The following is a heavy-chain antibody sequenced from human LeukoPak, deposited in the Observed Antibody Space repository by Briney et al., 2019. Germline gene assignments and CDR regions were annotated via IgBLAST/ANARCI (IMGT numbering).Heavy chain of an antibody. CDR3: ARGLDLCTNGVCYDFLYYYYGMDV. D-gene: IGHD2-8*01. J-gene: IGHJ6*02. Sequence: GASVKISCKASCYTFISYGISWVRQAPGQGLVWLGWISAYNGNTNYAQKFQGRVTMTRDTSISTAYMELSRLRSDDTAVYYCARGLDLCTNGVCYDFLYYYYGMDVWGQGTTVTVSS. CDR1: CYTFISYG. CDR2: ISAYNGNT. V-gene: IGHV1-18*01.